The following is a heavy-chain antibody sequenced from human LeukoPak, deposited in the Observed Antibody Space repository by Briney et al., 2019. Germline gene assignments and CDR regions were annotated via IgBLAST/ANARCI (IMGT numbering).Heavy chain of an antibody. CDR1: GFTFSIYG. D-gene: IGHD4-17*01. CDR2: IRYDGSNK. CDR3: AAPSYDYGDYPSNY. Sequence: GGSLRLSCAASGFTFSIYGMHWVRQAPGKGLEWVAFIRYDGSNKYYADSVKGRFTISRDNSKNTLYLQMNSLRAEDTAVYYCAAPSYDYGDYPSNYWGQGTLVTVSS. V-gene: IGHV3-30*02. J-gene: IGHJ4*02.